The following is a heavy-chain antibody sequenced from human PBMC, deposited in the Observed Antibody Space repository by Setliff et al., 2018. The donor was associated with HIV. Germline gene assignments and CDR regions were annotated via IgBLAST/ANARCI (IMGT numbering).Heavy chain of an antibody. CDR1: GFRFWNFG. V-gene: IGHV3-7*03. CDR3: ARVLLTTNAVYGVVSNLFDP. Sequence: GGSLRLSCAASGFRFWNFGMHWVRQAPGKGLEWVASISPDGSRNYCVGSVKGRFTASRDNPKNTVYLQMDALTEVDTAVYFCARVLLTTNAVYGVVSNLFDPWGQGTLVTVSS. J-gene: IGHJ5*02. D-gene: IGHD3-3*01. CDR2: ISPDGSRN.